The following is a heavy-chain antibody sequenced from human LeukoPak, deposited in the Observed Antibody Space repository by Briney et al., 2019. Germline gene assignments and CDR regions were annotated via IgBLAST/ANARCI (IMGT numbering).Heavy chain of an antibody. CDR2: IKSKTDGGTT. D-gene: IGHD5-18*01. CDR1: GFTFSNAW. CDR3: TTESDTAMVVDY. Sequence: GGSLRLSCAASGFTFSNAWMSWDRQAPGKGLEWVGRIKSKTDGGTTDYAAPVKGRFIISRDDSKNMLYLQMNSLKTEDTAVYYCTTESDTAMVVDYWGQGTLVTVSS. V-gene: IGHV3-15*01. J-gene: IGHJ4*02.